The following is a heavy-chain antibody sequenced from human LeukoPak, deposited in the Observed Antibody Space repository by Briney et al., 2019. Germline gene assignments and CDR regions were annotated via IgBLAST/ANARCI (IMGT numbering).Heavy chain of an antibody. J-gene: IGHJ4*02. Sequence: SETLSLTCTVSGGSISGYYWSWIRQPPGKGLEWIGSIYQSGSTYYNPSLKSRVTISVDTSKNQFSLKLSSVTAADTAVYYCARSDRRRRAGTVWDYWGQGTLVTVSS. CDR3: ARSDRRRRAGTVWDY. CDR1: GGSISGYY. D-gene: IGHD6-19*01. V-gene: IGHV4-59*01. CDR2: IYQSGST.